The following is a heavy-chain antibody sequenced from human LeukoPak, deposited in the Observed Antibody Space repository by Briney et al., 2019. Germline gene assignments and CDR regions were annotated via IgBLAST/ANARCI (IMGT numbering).Heavy chain of an antibody. CDR1: GFAVGSDY. D-gene: IGHD1-14*01. V-gene: IGHV3-53*01. CDR3: ARRPGN. J-gene: IGHJ4*02. Sequence: GGSLRLSCVASGFAVGSDYMSWVRQAPGKGLEWVSLIYSGGAIRYADSVKGRFTISRDSSKNTLFLQMNDLTVEDTARYYCARRPGNWGQGILVTVSS. CDR2: IYSGGAI.